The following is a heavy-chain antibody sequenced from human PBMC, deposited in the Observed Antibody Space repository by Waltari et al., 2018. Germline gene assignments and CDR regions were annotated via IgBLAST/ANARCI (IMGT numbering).Heavy chain of an antibody. CDR3: AKDAFGNTYLDH. Sequence: QVQLVESGGGVVQPGMSLRLSCAASGFSLGTYGLHWVRQAPGKGRGWVALIFFGGGVSFYADSVRGRFTISRDNSKNTLYLDINSLRLDDTAIYYCAKDAFGNTYLDHWGQGTLVTVSS. J-gene: IGHJ4*02. CDR1: GFSLGTYG. V-gene: IGHV3-30*19. D-gene: IGHD3-10*01. CDR2: IFFGGGVS.